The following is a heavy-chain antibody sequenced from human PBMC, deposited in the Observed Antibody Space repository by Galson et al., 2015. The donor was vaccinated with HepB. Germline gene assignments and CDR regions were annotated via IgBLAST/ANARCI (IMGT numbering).Heavy chain of an antibody. CDR1: GFRFSSYW. D-gene: IGHD3-16*01. J-gene: IGHJ2*01. Sequence: SLRLSCAASGFRFSSYWMHWVRQAPGKGLVWVSRINPDGSTTDYADSVNYADSVKGRFTISRDNARNTLYAQLNSLRVEDTAVYYCIRGGSGSTYGHLDLWGRGTLVSVSS. V-gene: IGHV3-74*01. CDR2: INPDGSTT. CDR3: IRGGSGSTYGHLDL.